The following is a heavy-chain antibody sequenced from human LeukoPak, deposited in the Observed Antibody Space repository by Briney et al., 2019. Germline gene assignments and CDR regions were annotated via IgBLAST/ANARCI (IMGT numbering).Heavy chain of an antibody. CDR2: IKQDGSEK. CDR3: ARVRGSQSFDY. Sequence: GGSLRLSCAASGFTFTSYWMTWVRRAPGKGLGWVANIKQDGSEKYYVDSVKGRFTISRDNAKNSLYLQMDSLRVEDTAVYYCARVRGSQSFDYWGQGTLVTVSS. CDR1: GFTFTSYW. D-gene: IGHD1-26*01. J-gene: IGHJ4*02. V-gene: IGHV3-7*01.